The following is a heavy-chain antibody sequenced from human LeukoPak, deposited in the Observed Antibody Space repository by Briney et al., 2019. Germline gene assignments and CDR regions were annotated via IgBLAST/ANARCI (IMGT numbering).Heavy chain of an antibody. V-gene: IGHV3-53*01. D-gene: IGHD6-6*01. CDR1: GFTVSSNY. Sequence: GGSLRLSCAASGFTVSSNYMSWVRQAPGKGLEWVSVIYSGGSTYYADSVKGRFTISRDNSKNTLYLQMNSLRAEDTAVYYCARASYSSSGGDYWGQGTLVTVSS. CDR3: ARASYSSSGGDY. CDR2: IYSGGST. J-gene: IGHJ4*02.